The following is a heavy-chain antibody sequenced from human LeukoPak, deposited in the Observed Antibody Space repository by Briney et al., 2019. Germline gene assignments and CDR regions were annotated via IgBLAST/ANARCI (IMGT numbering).Heavy chain of an antibody. CDR1: GVTFSTYT. Sequence: PGGSLRLSCAASGVTFSTYTMNWVRQAPGKGLEWVSCIVSRGSSIYYADSVKGRFTISRDNARNSLYLQMNSLRAEDTAVYYCARVGGCSGGSCYATQGDAFDIWGQGTMSPSLQ. D-gene: IGHD2-15*01. CDR2: IVSRGSSI. V-gene: IGHV3-21*01. CDR3: ARVGGCSGGSCYATQGDAFDI. J-gene: IGHJ3*02.